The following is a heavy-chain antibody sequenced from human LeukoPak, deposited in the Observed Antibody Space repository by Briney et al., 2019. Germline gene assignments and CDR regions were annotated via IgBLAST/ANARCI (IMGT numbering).Heavy chain of an antibody. D-gene: IGHD3-22*01. CDR2: IGISGTKT. CDR3: AKDGPFPPDYYYESSGYYYAFDI. V-gene: IGHV3-23*01. Sequence: PGGSLRLSCAASGFDFSSHAMTWVRQAPGKGLEWVSAIGISGTKTYYGDSVKGRFTISRDNSKNTEYLQMNSLRAEDTAVYYCAKDGPFPPDYYYESSGYYYAFDIWGQGTMVTVSS. J-gene: IGHJ3*02. CDR1: GFDFSSHA.